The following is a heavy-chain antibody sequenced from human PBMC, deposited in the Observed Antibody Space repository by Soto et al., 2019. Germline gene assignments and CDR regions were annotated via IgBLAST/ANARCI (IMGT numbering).Heavy chain of an antibody. CDR1: GGSFSGYY. D-gene: IGHD3-3*01. Sequence: SETLSLTCAVYGGSFSGYYWSWIRQPPGKGLEWIGEINHSGSTNYNPSLKSRVTISVDTSKNQFSLKLSSVTAADTAVYYCARGGEYYDFWSGYYLSYGMDVWGQGTTVTVSS. CDR2: INHSGST. CDR3: ARGGEYYDFWSGYYLSYGMDV. V-gene: IGHV4-34*01. J-gene: IGHJ6*02.